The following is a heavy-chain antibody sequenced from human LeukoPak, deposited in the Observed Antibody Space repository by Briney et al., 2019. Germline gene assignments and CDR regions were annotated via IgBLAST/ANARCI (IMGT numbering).Heavy chain of an antibody. D-gene: IGHD3-3*01. Sequence: GGSLRLSCAASGFTFSSYGMHWVRQAPGTGLEWVAVISHDGDHKYHADSVKGRFTISRDNSKNTLYLQMNSLRAEDTAVYYCARVISDDFWSGYPYAFDIWGQGTMVTVSS. CDR1: GFTFSSYG. V-gene: IGHV3-30*19. J-gene: IGHJ3*02. CDR3: ARVISDDFWSGYPYAFDI. CDR2: ISHDGDHK.